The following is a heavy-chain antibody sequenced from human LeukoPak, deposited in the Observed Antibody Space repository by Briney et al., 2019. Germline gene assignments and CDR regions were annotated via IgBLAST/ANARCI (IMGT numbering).Heavy chain of an antibody. CDR2: INPNSGGT. Sequence: GASVKVSCKATGYTFTGYYMHWVRQAPGQGLEWMGRINPNSGGTNYAQKCQGRVTMTRDTSISTAYMELSRLRSDDTAVYYCARIEWELLNAGSWGQGTLVTVSS. J-gene: IGHJ5*02. CDR1: GYTFTGYY. V-gene: IGHV1-2*06. D-gene: IGHD1-26*01. CDR3: ARIEWELLNAGS.